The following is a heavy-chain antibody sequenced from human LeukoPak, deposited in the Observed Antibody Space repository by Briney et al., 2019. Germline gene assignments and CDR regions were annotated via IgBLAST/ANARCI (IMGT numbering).Heavy chain of an antibody. CDR3: ARDPDA. J-gene: IGHJ5*02. CDR2: NYSGGDT. Sequence: QPGGSLRLSCAASGFTFRSYGMGWVRQGPGKGLEWVSVNYSGGDTYHADSVKGRFTLSRDNSKNTLYLQMNSLRAEDTAVYYCARDPDAWGQGTLVTVSS. CDR1: GFTFRSYG. V-gene: IGHV3-66*01.